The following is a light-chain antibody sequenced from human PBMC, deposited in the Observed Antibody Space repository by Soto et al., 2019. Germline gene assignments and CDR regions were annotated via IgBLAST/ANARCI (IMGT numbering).Light chain of an antibody. J-gene: IGKJ1*01. CDR3: QQYNNWPQT. V-gene: IGKV3-15*01. CDR2: GAS. Sequence: EIVMTQSPATLSVSPGERATLSCRASQSVSSNLAWYQQKPGQAPRLLIYGASTRATGIPARFSGSGSGTEFTLTISRMQSEDFAVYYCQQYNNWPQTFGQGTKVDMK. CDR1: QSVSSN.